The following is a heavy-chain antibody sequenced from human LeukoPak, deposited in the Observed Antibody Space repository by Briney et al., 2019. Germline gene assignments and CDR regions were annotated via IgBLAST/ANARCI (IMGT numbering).Heavy chain of an antibody. Sequence: SGPALVKPTPTLTLTCTFSGFSLTTRGMCVSWIRQPPGKALEWLARIAWDDDKYYTTSLKTRLTISKDTSNNQVVLTMTNMDPVDTATYYCARLPQYYYDSSDEGNWGQGTLVTVSS. CDR3: ARLPQYYYDSSDEGN. D-gene: IGHD3-22*01. CDR2: IAWDDDK. V-gene: IGHV2-70*11. J-gene: IGHJ4*02. CDR1: GFSLTTRGMC.